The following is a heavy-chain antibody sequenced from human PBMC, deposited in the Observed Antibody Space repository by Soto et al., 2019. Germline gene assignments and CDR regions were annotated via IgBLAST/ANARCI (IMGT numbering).Heavy chain of an antibody. CDR2: INPSGGST. V-gene: IGHV1-46*01. J-gene: IGHJ6*02. CDR1: GYTFTSYY. D-gene: IGHD3-9*01. CDR3: ARDLSYGLRYFDWPEYYYYGMDV. Sequence: ASVKVYCKASGYTFTSYYMHWVRQTPGQGHQWMGIINPSGGSTSYAQKFQGRVTMTRDTSTSTVYMELSSLRSEDTAVYYCARDLSYGLRYFDWPEYYYYGMDVWGQGTMVTVSS.